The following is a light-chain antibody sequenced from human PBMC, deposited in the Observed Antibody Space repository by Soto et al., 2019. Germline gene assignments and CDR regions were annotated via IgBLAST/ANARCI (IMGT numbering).Light chain of an antibody. V-gene: IGLV2-8*01. CDR3: SSYAGRNTWV. Sequence: QSVLTQPPSASGSPGPSVTISCTGTSSDVGGYKYVSWYQQHPGKAPKLMIFEVSRRPSGVPDRFSGSKSGNTASLTVSGLQAEDEADYYFSSYAGRNTWVFGGGTKLTVL. CDR2: EVS. J-gene: IGLJ3*02. CDR1: SSDVGGYKY.